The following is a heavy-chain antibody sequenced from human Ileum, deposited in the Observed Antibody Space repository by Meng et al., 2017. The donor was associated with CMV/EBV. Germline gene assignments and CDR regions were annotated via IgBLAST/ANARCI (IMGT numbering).Heavy chain of an antibody. J-gene: IGHJ5*02. CDR3: ATGGTTVTSIWDNWFDP. CDR2: IWYDGSNK. D-gene: IGHD4-11*01. Sequence: FPFGRYGLHWVRQAPGKGLEWVAVIWYDGSNKYYADSVKGRFTISRDNSKNTLYLQMNSLRAEDTAVYYCATGGTTVTSIWDNWFDPWGQGTLVTVSS. V-gene: IGHV3-33*01. CDR1: FPFGRYG.